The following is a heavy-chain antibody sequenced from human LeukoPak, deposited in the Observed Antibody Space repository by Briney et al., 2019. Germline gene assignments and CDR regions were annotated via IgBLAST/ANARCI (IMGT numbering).Heavy chain of an antibody. Sequence: PSGTLSLTCAVSGGSISSSNWWSWVRQPPGKGLEWIGEIYHSGSTNYNPSLKSRVTISVDKSKNQFSLKLSSVTAADTAVYYCARTLKAFSYSGSLRSGGFDYWGQGTLVTVSS. CDR1: GGSISSSNW. V-gene: IGHV4-4*02. J-gene: IGHJ4*02. D-gene: IGHD1-26*01. CDR3: ARTLKAFSYSGSLRSGGFDY. CDR2: IYHSGST.